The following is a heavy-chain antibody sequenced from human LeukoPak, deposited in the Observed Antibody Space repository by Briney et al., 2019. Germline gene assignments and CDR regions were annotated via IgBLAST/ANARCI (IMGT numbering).Heavy chain of an antibody. Sequence: PRASVKVSCKASGYTFTGYYMHWVRQAPGQGLEWMGWINPNSGGTNYAQKFQGRVTMTRDTSISTAYMELSSLRSDDTAVYYCASAQTTGFGESIDYWGQGTLVTVSS. CDR2: INPNSGGT. J-gene: IGHJ4*02. CDR1: GYTFTGYY. D-gene: IGHD3-10*01. CDR3: ASAQTTGFGESIDY. V-gene: IGHV1-2*02.